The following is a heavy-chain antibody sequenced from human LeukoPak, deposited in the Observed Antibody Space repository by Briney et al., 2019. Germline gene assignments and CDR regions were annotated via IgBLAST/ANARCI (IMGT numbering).Heavy chain of an antibody. D-gene: IGHD4-17*01. CDR2: IYSSGST. V-gene: IGHV4-39*07. J-gene: IGHJ5*02. CDR3: ARDRNLNGERWFDP. Sequence: SETLSLTCTVSGGSISSGSYSWGWIRQPPGKGLEWIGTIYSSGSTYYNPSLKSRVTISVDTSKNQFSLKLTSVTAADTAIYYCARDRNLNGERWFDPWGQGILVTVSS. CDR1: GGSISSGSYS.